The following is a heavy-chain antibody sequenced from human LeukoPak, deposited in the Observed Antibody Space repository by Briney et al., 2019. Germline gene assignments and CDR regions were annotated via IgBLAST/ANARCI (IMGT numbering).Heavy chain of an antibody. J-gene: IGHJ4*02. CDR2: IYYSGST. Sequence: PSETLSLTCTVSGGSISSSSYYWGWIRQPPGKGLEWIGSIYYSGSTYYNPSLKSRVTISVDTSKDQFSLKLSCVTAEDTAVYYCAREKQWLVWGNYFDYWGQGTLVTVSS. D-gene: IGHD6-19*01. V-gene: IGHV4-39*01. CDR3: AREKQWLVWGNYFDY. CDR1: GGSISSSSYY.